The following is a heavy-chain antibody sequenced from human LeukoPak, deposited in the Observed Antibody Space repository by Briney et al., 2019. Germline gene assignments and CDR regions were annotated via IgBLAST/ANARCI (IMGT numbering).Heavy chain of an antibody. Sequence: SETLSLTCTVSGGSISSYYWSWIRQPPGKGLEWIGYIYYGGSTNYNPSLKSRVTISVDTSKNQFSLKLSSVTAADTAVYYCARGLIGFGELYLDYWGQGTLVTVSS. D-gene: IGHD3-10*01. CDR2: IYYGGST. CDR1: GGSISSYY. J-gene: IGHJ4*02. V-gene: IGHV4-59*01. CDR3: ARGLIGFGELYLDY.